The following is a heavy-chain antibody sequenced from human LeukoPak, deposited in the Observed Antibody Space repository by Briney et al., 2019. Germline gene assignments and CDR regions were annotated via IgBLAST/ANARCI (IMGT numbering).Heavy chain of an antibody. CDR3: ARAIQGGVTPYHDY. CDR1: GGSISSGGYY. D-gene: IGHD4-23*01. J-gene: IGHJ4*02. Sequence: SQTLSLTWTVSGGSISSGGYYWSWIRQHPGKGLEWIGYIYYSGSTYYNPSLKSRVTISVDTSKNQFSLKLSSVTAADTAVYYCARAIQGGVTPYHDYWGQGTLVTVSS. V-gene: IGHV4-31*02. CDR2: IYYSGST.